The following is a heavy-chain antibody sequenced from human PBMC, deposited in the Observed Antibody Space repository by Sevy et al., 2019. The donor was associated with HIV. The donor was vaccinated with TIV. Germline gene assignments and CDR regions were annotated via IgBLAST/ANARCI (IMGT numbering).Heavy chain of an antibody. CDR1: CGSISSYY. CDR2: IYYSGST. Sequence: SETLSLTCTVSCGSISSYYWSWIRQPPGKGLEWIGYIYYSGSTNYNPSLKSRVTISVDTSKNQFSLKLSSVTAADTAVYYCARAVCSGGSCYYYYYGMDVWGQGTTVTVSS. CDR3: ARAVCSGGSCYYYYYGMDV. V-gene: IGHV4-59*13. J-gene: IGHJ6*02. D-gene: IGHD2-15*01.